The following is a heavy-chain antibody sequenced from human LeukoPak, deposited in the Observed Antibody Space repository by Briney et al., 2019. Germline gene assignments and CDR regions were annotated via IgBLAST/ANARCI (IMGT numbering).Heavy chain of an antibody. V-gene: IGHV4-38-2*02. J-gene: IGHJ6*03. CDR3: ARTTEGGYSYGYFYYYYMDV. D-gene: IGHD5-18*01. CDR2: IYYSGTT. CDR1: GYSISSGYY. Sequence: KPSETLSLTCTVSGYSISSGYYWGWIRQPPGKGLEWIGSIYYSGTTYYNPSLKSRVTISVDTSKNQFSLKLSSVTAADTAVYYCARTTEGGYSYGYFYYYYMDVWGKGTTVTISS.